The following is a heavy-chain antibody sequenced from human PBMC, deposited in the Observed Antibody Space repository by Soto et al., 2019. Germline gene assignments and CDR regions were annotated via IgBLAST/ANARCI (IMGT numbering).Heavy chain of an antibody. CDR2: IIPIFGTA. Sequence: VKVSCKASGGTFSSYAISWVRQAPGQGLEWMGGIIPIFGTANYAQKFQGRVTITADESTSTAYMELSSLRSEDTAVYYCARSAIEYNWNYFSVLPDTQDRLDDWGQGTLVTLAS. V-gene: IGHV1-69*13. D-gene: IGHD1-7*01. CDR1: GGTFSSYA. J-gene: IGHJ4*02. CDR3: ARSAIEYNWNYFSVLPDTQDRLDD.